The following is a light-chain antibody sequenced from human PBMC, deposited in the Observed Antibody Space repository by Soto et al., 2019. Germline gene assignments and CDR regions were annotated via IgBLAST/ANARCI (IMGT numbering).Light chain of an antibody. J-gene: IGKJ4*01. CDR2: WAS. CDR1: QSVLYSSNNKNY. V-gene: IGKV4-1*01. CDR3: QQYNNWPLT. Sequence: DIVMTQSPDSLAVSLGERATINCKSSQSVLYSSNNKNYLAWYQQKPGQPPKLLIYWASTRESGVPDRFSGSGSGTDFTLTISSLQAEDFAIYSCQQYNNWPLTFGGGTKVDIK.